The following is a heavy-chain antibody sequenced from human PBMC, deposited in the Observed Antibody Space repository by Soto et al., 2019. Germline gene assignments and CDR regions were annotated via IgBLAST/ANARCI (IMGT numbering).Heavy chain of an antibody. CDR3: AREGQLGY. V-gene: IGHV1-18*01. D-gene: IGHD6-6*01. CDR1: GYAFTTYG. CDR2: ISAYNGNT. J-gene: IGHJ4*02. Sequence: ASVKVSCKASGYAFTTYGFSWVRQAPGQGLEWMGWISAYNGNTNYAQKFQGRVTLTTDTSTSTACMELRSLRSDDTAVYYCAREGQLGYWGQGTLVTVS.